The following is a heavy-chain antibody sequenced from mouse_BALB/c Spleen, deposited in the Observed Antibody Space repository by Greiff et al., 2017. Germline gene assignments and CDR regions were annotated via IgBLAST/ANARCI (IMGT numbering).Heavy chain of an antibody. J-gene: IGHJ3*01. D-gene: IGHD2-4*01. CDR2: IDPSDSYT. Sequence: VQLQQSGAELVKPGASVKLSCKASGYTFTSYWMHWVKQRPGQGLEWIGEIDPSDSYTNYNQKFKGKATLTVDKSSSTAYMQLSSLTSEDSAVYYCARSGAYDYDSFAYWGQGTLVTVSA. CDR3: ARSGAYDYDSFAY. V-gene: IGHV1-69*02. CDR1: GYTFTSYW.